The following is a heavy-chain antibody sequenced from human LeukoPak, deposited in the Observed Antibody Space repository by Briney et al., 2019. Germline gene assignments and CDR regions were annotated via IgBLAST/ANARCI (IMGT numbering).Heavy chain of an antibody. CDR2: IYHSGST. D-gene: IGHD5-18*01. CDR1: GYSISSGYY. CDR3: ARRSIGYSYSRVRYYYYMDV. V-gene: IGHV4-38-2*02. J-gene: IGHJ6*03. Sequence: SETLSLTCTVSGYSISSGYYWGWIRQPPGKGLEWIGSIYHSGSTYYNPSLKSRVTISVDTSKNQFSLKLSSVTAADTAVYYCARRSIGYSYSRVRYYYYMDVWGKGTTVTISS.